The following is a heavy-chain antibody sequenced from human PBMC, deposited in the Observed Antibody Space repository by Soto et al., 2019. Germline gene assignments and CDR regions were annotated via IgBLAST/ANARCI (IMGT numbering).Heavy chain of an antibody. V-gene: IGHV1-2*02. D-gene: IGHD6-6*01. CDR1: GYTFTGYY. Sequence: GASRKVCCKASGYTFTGYYMHWLRQAPGQGLEWMGWINPNSGGTNYAQKFQGRVTMTRDTSISTAYMELSRLRSDDTAVYYCARSGPHYSSSWVFYYYGMDVWGQGTTVTVS. CDR2: INPNSGGT. J-gene: IGHJ6*02. CDR3: ARSGPHYSSSWVFYYYGMDV.